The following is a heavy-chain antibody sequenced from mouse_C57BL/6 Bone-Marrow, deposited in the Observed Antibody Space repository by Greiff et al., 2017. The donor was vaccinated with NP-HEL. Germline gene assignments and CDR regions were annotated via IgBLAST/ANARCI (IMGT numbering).Heavy chain of an antibody. J-gene: IGHJ3*01. V-gene: IGHV1-69*01. D-gene: IGHD1-1*02. CDR2: IDPSDSYT. CDR3: ARGGGY. CDR1: GYTFTSYW. Sequence: QVQLKQPGAELVMPGASVKLSCKASGYTFTSYWMHWVKQRPGQGLEWIGEIDPSDSYTNYNQKFKGKSTLTVDKSSSTAYMQLSSLTSEDSAVYYCARGGGYWGQGTLVTVSA.